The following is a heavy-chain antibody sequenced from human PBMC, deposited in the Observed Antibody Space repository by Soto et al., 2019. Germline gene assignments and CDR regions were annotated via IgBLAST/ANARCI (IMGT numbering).Heavy chain of an antibody. D-gene: IGHD3-3*01. V-gene: IGHV3-23*01. Sequence: GVLRLSCAASGFTFSSYAMSWVRQAPGKGLEWVSAISGSGGSTYYADSVKGRFTISRDNAKNSLYLQMNSLRAEDTAVYYCARASPGSGASRFFDYWGQGTLVTVSS. CDR3: ARASPGSGASRFFDY. CDR1: GFTFSSYA. J-gene: IGHJ4*02. CDR2: ISGSGGST.